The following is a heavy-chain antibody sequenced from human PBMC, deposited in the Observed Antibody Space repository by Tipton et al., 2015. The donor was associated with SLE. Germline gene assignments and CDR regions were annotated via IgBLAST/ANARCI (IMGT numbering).Heavy chain of an antibody. CDR2: IWYDETKE. CDR1: GFTFSSYV. V-gene: IGHV3-30*02. D-gene: IGHD6-13*01. CDR3: AGDSAWYDALDI. J-gene: IGHJ3*02. Sequence: SLRLSCAVSGFTFSSYVMHWVRQAPGKGLEWVAYIWYDETKEYYADFVKGRFTISRDNSKNTLYLQMNSLTPEDTAVYYCAGDSAWYDALDIWGQGAVVSVSS.